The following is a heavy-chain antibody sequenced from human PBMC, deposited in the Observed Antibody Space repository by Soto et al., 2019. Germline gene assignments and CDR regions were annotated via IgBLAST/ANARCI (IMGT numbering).Heavy chain of an antibody. CDR3: AKYTTREQQLRVES. J-gene: IGHJ4*02. CDR2: INTFSGIT. V-gene: IGHV1-18*01. Sequence: QNQLVQSGPEVKEPGASVKISCKTSGYTFTSYGVSWVRQAPGQGLEWMGWINTFSGITNYAQKDQGRVTMTTDTPTRTAYMELRSLRSDDTAIYYCAKYTTREQQLRVESWGQGTLVNVSS. D-gene: IGHD6-13*01. CDR1: GYTFTSYG.